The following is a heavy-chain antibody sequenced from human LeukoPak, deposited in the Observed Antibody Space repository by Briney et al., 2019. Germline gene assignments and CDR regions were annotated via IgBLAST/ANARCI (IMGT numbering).Heavy chain of an antibody. CDR1: GFTVSSNY. CDR2: IYSGGST. V-gene: IGHV3-66*01. J-gene: IGHJ2*01. CDR3: ARDYRYYYDSVGYYIWYFDL. Sequence: GGSLRLSCAASGFTVSSNYVSWVRQAPGKGLEWVSVIYSGGSTYYADSVKGRFTISRDNSKNTLYLQMNSLRAEDTAVYYCARDYRYYYDSVGYYIWYFDLWGRGTLVTVSS. D-gene: IGHD3-22*01.